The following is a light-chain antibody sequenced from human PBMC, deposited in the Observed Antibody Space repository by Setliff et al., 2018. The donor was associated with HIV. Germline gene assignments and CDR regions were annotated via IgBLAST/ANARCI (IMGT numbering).Light chain of an antibody. CDR1: SSDIGRYNL. CDR3: QSYDSSLSGFV. CDR2: QAT. Sequence: QSALTQPASVSGSPGQSITISCTGSSSDIGRYNLVSWYQQHPGKAPKLMIYQATKRPSGVSNRFSGSKSGNTASLTISGLQAEDEADYYCQSYDSSLSGFVFGTGTKVTVL. V-gene: IGLV2-14*02. J-gene: IGLJ1*01.